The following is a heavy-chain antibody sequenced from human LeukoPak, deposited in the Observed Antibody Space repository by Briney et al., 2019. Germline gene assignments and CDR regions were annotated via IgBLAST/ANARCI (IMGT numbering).Heavy chain of an antibody. CDR2: INPNSGGT. D-gene: IGHD2-2*01. CDR3: PVPKQVPAIDAFDI. V-gene: IGHV1-2*02. CDR1: GYTFTGYY. J-gene: IGHJ3*02. Sequence: ASVKVSCKASGYTFTGYYRHWVRQAPGQGLEWMGWINPNSGGTNYAQKFQGRVTMTRDTSISTPYMEVSRLRSDDTAVYYCPVPKQVPAIDAFDIWRQGTMVTVSS.